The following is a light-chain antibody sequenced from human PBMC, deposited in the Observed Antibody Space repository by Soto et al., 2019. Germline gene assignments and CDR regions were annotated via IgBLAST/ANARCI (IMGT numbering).Light chain of an antibody. CDR2: GAS. V-gene: IGKV3-15*01. CDR3: QQYNNRPQT. J-gene: IGKJ1*01. Sequence: EIVMTQSPATLSVSPGERATLSCWTSQSVSSNLAWYQQKPGQAPRLLIYGASTRATGIPARFSGSGSGTEFTLTISSLQSEDFAVYYCQQYNNRPQTFGQGTKVEIK. CDR1: QSVSSN.